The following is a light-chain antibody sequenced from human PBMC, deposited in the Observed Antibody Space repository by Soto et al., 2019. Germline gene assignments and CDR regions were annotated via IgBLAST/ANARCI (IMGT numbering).Light chain of an antibody. CDR1: QSVSSSY. V-gene: IGKV3-20*01. CDR3: QQYGSSPWT. CDR2: GAS. Sequence: EFRETASPATPVLCLGERSTLSCRASQSVSSSYLAWYQQKPGQAPRLLIYGASSRATGIPDRFSGSGSGTDFTLTISRLEPEDFAVYYCQQYGSSPWTFGQGTKVE. J-gene: IGKJ1*01.